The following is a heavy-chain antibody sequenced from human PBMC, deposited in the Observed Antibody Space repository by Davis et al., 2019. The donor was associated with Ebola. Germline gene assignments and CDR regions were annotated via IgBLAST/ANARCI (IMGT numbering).Heavy chain of an antibody. CDR1: GGSFSGYY. D-gene: IGHD3-3*01. CDR2: INLRGST. V-gene: IGHV4-34*01. CDR3: ARQGWSGYSLRHWLDP. J-gene: IGHJ5*02. Sequence: MPGGSLRLSCAVSGGSFSGYYWSWMRQPPGKGLEWIGEINLRGSTNYHPSLKSRVTISVDTSKRQFSLKLSSVTAADTAVYYCARQGWSGYSLRHWLDPWGRGTLVTVSS.